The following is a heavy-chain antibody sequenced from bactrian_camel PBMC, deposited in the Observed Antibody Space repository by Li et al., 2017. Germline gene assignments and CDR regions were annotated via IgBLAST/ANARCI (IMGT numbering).Heavy chain of an antibody. D-gene: IGHD6*01. CDR2: IQPDGYNL. CDR3: ATYIRTVGAGTRFWK. J-gene: IGHJ4*01. Sequence: QVQLVESGGGLVQPGGSLRLSCIASGFTDSSDYMSWVHQAPGKGRAWVSSIQPDGYNLYYADSAKGRFTISRDNAVNTVYLQMNSLKSEDTALYYCATYIRTVGAGTRFWKWGQGTQVTVS. CDR1: GFTDSSDY. V-gene: IGHV3-2*01.